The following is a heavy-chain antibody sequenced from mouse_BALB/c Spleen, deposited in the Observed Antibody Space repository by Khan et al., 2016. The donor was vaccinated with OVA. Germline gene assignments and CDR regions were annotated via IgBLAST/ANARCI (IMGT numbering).Heavy chain of an antibody. CDR2: IWAGGST. CDR1: GFSLTSYG. CDR3: ARLEDI. D-gene: IGHD1-3*01. V-gene: IGHV2-9*02. Sequence: VKLMESGPGLVAPSQSLSITCTVSGFSLTSYGVHWVRQPPGKGLEWLGVIWAGGSTNYNSALMSRLSISKANSKSQVFLQMNSLQTDDTAMYYCARLEDIWGQGTTLTVSS. J-gene: IGHJ2*01.